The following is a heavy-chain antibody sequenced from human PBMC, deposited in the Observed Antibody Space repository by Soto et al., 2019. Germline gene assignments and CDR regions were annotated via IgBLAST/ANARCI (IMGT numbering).Heavy chain of an antibody. CDR3: ARVGSGRESYYYYGMDV. Sequence: QVQLQESGPGLVKPSGTLSLTCAVSGGSISSSNWWSWVRQPPGKGLEWIGEIYHSGSTNYNPSLKSRVTISVDKSKNQFSLKLSSVTAADTAVYYCARVGSGRESYYYYGMDVWGQGTTVTVSS. V-gene: IGHV4-4*02. D-gene: IGHD3-10*01. J-gene: IGHJ6*02. CDR1: GGSISSSNW. CDR2: IYHSGST.